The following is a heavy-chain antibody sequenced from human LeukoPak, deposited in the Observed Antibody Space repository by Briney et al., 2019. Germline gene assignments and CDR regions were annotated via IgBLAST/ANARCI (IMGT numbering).Heavy chain of an antibody. V-gene: IGHV3-30*04. J-gene: IGHJ2*01. CDR3: ARDGGSPPLDWYFDL. D-gene: IGHD3-16*01. Sequence: GGSLRLSCAASGFTFSGNAMHWVRQAPGKGLEWVAVISYDGSNKYYADSVKGRFTISRDNSKNTLYLQMNSLRAEDTAVYYCARDGGSPPLDWYFDLWGRGTLVTVSS. CDR1: GFTFSGNA. CDR2: ISYDGSNK.